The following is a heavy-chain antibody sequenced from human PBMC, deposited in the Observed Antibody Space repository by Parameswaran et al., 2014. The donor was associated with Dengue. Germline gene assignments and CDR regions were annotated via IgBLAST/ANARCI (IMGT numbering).Heavy chain of an antibody. J-gene: IGHJ3*02. CDR1: GGSFSGYY. Sequence: ASETLSLTCAVYGGSFSGYYWSWIRQPAGKGLEWIGRIYTSGSTNYNPSLKSRVTMSVDTSKNQFSLKLSSVTAADTAVYYCARDSPPDFWSGYHTPGAFDIWGQGTMVTVSS. V-gene: IGHV4-4*07. CDR2: IYTSGST. D-gene: IGHD3-3*01. CDR3: ARDSPPDFWSGYHTPGAFDI.